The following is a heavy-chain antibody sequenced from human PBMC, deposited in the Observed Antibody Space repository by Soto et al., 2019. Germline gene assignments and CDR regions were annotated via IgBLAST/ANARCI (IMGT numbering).Heavy chain of an antibody. CDR2: ISGSGGST. D-gene: IGHD4-17*01. J-gene: IGHJ4*02. CDR3: AKAPSTAGPWGDYFDY. CDR1: GFTFSSYA. V-gene: IGHV3-23*01. Sequence: EVQLLESGGGLVQPGGSMRLSCAASGFTFSSYAMSWVRQAQGKGLEWVSAISGSGGSTYYADSVKGRFTISRDNSKNTLYLQMNSLRAEDTAVYYCAKAPSTAGPWGDYFDYWGQGTLVTVCS.